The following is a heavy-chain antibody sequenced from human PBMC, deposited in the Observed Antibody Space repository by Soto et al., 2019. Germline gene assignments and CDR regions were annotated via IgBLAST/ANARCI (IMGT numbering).Heavy chain of an antibody. D-gene: IGHD6-19*01. J-gene: IGHJ4*02. Sequence: ASVKVSCKTSGYTFTSYAMHWVRQAPGQRLEWMGWINAGNGNTKYSQKFQGRVTITRDTSASTAYMELSSLRSEDTAVYYCARVSGWYYFDYWGQGTLVPVSS. V-gene: IGHV1-3*01. CDR3: ARVSGWYYFDY. CDR2: INAGNGNT. CDR1: GYTFTSYA.